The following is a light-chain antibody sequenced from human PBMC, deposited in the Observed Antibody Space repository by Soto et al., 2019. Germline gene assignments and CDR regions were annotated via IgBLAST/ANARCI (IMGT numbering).Light chain of an antibody. CDR2: AAS. CDR3: QQSYNTPLWT. CDR1: QSISNY. V-gene: IGKV1-39*01. Sequence: DIQMSQSPSSLSASVGESVTLTCRASQSISNYLNWYQQKLGKAPKLLIHAASSLQSGVPSRFSGSGSGTDFTLTISSLQPEDFATYYCQQSYNTPLWTFGQGTKVDIK. J-gene: IGKJ1*01.